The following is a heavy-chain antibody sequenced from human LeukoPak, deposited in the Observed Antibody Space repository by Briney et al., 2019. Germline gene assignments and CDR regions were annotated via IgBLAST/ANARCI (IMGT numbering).Heavy chain of an antibody. Sequence: SETLSLTCGVSGYSISSGYYWGWIRQSPGKGLEWIGSIFHSGKTYYNLSLTSRVTISVDTSKNQFSLKLTSVTAADTAVYYCARGDIPDFWGQGTLITVSS. CDR1: GYSISSGYY. CDR2: IFHSGKT. D-gene: IGHD2-21*01. V-gene: IGHV4-38-2*01. J-gene: IGHJ4*02. CDR3: ARGDIPDF.